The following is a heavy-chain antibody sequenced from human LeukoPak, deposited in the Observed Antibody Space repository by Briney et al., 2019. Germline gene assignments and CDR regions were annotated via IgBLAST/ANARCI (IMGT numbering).Heavy chain of an antibody. CDR3: AKLAGTVLLWFGELTS. V-gene: IGHV3-7*03. D-gene: IGHD3-10*01. CDR1: GFTFSSYW. J-gene: IGHJ4*02. Sequence: GGSLRLSCAASGFTFSSYWMSWVRQAPGKGLEWVANIKQDGSEKYYVDSVKGRFTISRDNAKNSLYLQMNSLRAEDTAVYYCAKLAGTVLLWFGELTSWGQGTLVTVSS. CDR2: IKQDGSEK.